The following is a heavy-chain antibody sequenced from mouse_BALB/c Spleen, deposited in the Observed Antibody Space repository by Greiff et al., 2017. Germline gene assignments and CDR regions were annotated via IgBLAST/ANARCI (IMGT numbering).Heavy chain of an antibody. CDR1: GYTFTSYV. CDR2: INPYNDGT. CDR3: ARVEGSYYRSPYYAMDY. J-gene: IGHJ4*01. V-gene: IGHV1-14*01. D-gene: IGHD2-14*01. Sequence: EVQVVESGPELVKPGASVKMSCKASGYTFTSYVMHWVKQKPGQGLEWIGYINPYNDGTKYNEKFKGKATPTSDKSSSTAYMELSSLTSEDSAVYYFARVEGSYYRSPYYAMDYWGQGTSVTVSS.